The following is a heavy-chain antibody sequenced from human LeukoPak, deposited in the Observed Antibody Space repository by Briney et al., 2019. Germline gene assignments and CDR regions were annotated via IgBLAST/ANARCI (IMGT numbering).Heavy chain of an antibody. D-gene: IGHD6-13*01. CDR1: GGSISSYY. CDR2: IYYSGST. V-gene: IGHV4-59*01. J-gene: IGHJ3*02. Sequence: SETLSLTCTVSGGSISSYYWSWIRQPPGKGLEWIGYIYYSGSTNYNPSLKSRVTISVDTSKNQFSLKLSSVTAADTAVYYCGAFRSSSKQYAFDIWGQGTMVTVSS. CDR3: GAFRSSSKQYAFDI.